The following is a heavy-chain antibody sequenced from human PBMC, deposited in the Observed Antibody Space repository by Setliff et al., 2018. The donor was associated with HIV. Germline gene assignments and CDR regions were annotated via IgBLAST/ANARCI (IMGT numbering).Heavy chain of an antibody. CDR1: GFSFSSYS. J-gene: IGHJ4*02. Sequence: GGSLRLSCAASGFSFSSYSMNWVRQAPGKGLEWIAYINTAAVTTTVYYADSVKGRFTVSRDNAKNSLFLDMNSLRDDDSAVYYCARVGRIYYFEHWGQGTVVTVSS. CDR3: ARVGRIYYFEH. V-gene: IGHV3-48*02. CDR2: INTAAVTTTV. D-gene: IGHD1-26*01.